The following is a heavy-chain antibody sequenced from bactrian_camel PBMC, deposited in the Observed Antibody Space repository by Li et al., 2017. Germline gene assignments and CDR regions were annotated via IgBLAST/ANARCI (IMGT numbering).Heavy chain of an antibody. CDR3: AADHNRGCMGWSTVEYDI. J-gene: IGHJ4*01. Sequence: HVQLVESGGGLVQPGGSLRLSCAASSTTYCMGWFRQAPGKEREGVATINPDGSTYYADFVKGRFTITQDNGKNTVYLQMNNLKPEDTAMYYCAADHNRGCMGWSTVEYDITGQGTQVTVS. CDR1: STTYC. V-gene: IGHV3S53*01. D-gene: IGHD3*01. CDR2: INPDGST.